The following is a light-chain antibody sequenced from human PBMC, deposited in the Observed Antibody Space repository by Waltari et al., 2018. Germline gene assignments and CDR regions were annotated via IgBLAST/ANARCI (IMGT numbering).Light chain of an antibody. CDR1: TSDVGNFNL. CDR3: CSFASSRNWV. J-gene: IGLJ3*02. CDR2: ENS. Sequence: QSARTQPAPLSGSPGQSITIPCTGTTSDVGNFNLVPWHQQAPRSAPTLMIYENSRRPSDISHRFAGSKSGNTASMTISGLQAEDAADYYCCSFASSRNWVFGGGTKLTVL. V-gene: IGLV2-23*01.